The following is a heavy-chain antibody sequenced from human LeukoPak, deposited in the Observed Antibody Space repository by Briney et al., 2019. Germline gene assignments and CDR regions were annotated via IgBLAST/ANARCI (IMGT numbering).Heavy chain of an antibody. CDR3: TTVNIVATITD. CDR1: GFTFSNAW. J-gene: IGHJ4*02. Sequence: NTAGSLRLSCAASGFTFSNAWMSWVRQAPGKGLEWVGRIKSKTDGGTTDYAAPVKGRFTISRDDSKNTLYLQMNSLKTEDTAVYYCTTVNIVATITDWGQGTLVTVSS. D-gene: IGHD5-12*01. V-gene: IGHV3-15*01. CDR2: IKSKTDGGTT.